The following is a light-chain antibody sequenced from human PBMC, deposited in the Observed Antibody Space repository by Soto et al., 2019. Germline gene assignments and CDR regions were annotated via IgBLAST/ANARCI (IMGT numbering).Light chain of an antibody. CDR2: GTF. J-gene: IGKJ1*01. V-gene: IGKV3-15*01. Sequence: EVVMTQSPATLSASPGERATLSCRASQSVAGNVAWYQQKPGQAPRLLIYGTFTRATGVPARFSGSRSGTELTLTISSLQSEDFAVYYCQQYENWRTFGQGTKVEIK. CDR3: QQYENWRT. CDR1: QSVAGN.